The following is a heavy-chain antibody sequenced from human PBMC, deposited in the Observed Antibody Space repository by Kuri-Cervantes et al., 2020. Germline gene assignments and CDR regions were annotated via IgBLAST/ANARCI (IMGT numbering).Heavy chain of an antibody. V-gene: IGHV3-33*01. CDR2: IWYDGSNK. J-gene: IGHJ4*02. CDR3: ARAGASGLHDY. CDR1: GFTFSSYG. Sequence: CAASGFTFSSYGMHWVRQAPGKGLEWVALIWYDGSNKYYADSVKGRFTISRDNSKNTLYLQMNSLRAEDTAVYYCARAGASGLHDYWGQGTLVTVSS. D-gene: IGHD6-19*01.